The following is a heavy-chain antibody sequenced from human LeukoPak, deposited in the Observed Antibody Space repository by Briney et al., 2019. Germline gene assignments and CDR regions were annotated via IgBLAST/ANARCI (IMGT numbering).Heavy chain of an antibody. CDR2: IYYSGST. CDR3: ARRNYGDDDHYFDD. Sequence: SETLSLTCTVSGGSISSSSHYWGWIRQPPGKGLEWIGSIYYSGSTYYNPSLKSRVTISVDTSKNQFSLKLNSVTAADTAVYYCARRNYGDDDHYFDDWGQGTLVTVSS. J-gene: IGHJ4*02. V-gene: IGHV4-39*01. CDR1: GGSISSSSHY. D-gene: IGHD4-17*01.